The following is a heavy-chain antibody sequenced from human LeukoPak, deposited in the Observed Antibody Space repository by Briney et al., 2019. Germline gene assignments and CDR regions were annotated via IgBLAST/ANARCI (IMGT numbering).Heavy chain of an antibody. Sequence: SQTLSLTCVISGDSVSSNSAAWNWIRQSPSRGLEWLGRTYYRSKWYNDYAVSVKSRITINPDTSKNQFSLQLNSVTPEDTAVYYCARLVPVAGGLYFDYWGQGTLVTVSS. V-gene: IGHV6-1*01. D-gene: IGHD6-19*01. J-gene: IGHJ4*02. CDR3: ARLVPVAGGLYFDY. CDR1: GDSVSSNSAA. CDR2: TYYRSKWYN.